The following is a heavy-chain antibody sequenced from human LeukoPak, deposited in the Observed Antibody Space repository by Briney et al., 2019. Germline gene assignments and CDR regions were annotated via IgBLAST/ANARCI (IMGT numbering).Heavy chain of an antibody. V-gene: IGHV3-21*01. Sequence: GGSLRLSCAASGFTFSSYSMNWVRQAPGKGLEWVSSISSSSSYIYYADSVKGRFTISRDNAKNSLYLQMNSLRAEDTAVYYCATTIAATDTRYFDYWGQGTLVTVSS. CDR1: GFTFSSYS. D-gene: IGHD6-25*01. CDR2: ISSSSSYI. J-gene: IGHJ4*02. CDR3: ATTIAATDTRYFDY.